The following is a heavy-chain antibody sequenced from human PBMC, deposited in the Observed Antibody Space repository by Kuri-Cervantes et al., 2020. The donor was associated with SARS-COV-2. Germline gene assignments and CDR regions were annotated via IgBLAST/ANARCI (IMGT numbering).Heavy chain of an antibody. J-gene: IGHJ4*02. CDR3: ARLSPPGTVTDGVDYYLDD. Sequence: ASVKVSCKASGYTFTSYAMHWVRQAPGQRLEWMVWINAGNGNTNYAQKLQGRVTITTGTSTSTAYMELRSLRSDDTAVYYCARLSPPGTVTDGVDYYLDDWGQGTLVTVSS. V-gene: IGHV1-3*01. CDR2: INAGNGNT. CDR1: GYTFTSYA. D-gene: IGHD4-11*01.